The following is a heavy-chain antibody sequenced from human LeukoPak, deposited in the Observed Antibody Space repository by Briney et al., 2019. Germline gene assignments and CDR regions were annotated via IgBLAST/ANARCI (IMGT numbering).Heavy chain of an antibody. CDR1: GFTFSNFW. D-gene: IGHD1-1*01. CDR3: ARGDDFSGDH. J-gene: IGHJ4*02. Sequence: GGSLRLSCAVSGFTFSNFWMSWVRQAPGRGLEWVANIHPEGNEKFHVESVKGRFTISRDNAKNLLFLQMNGLRVEDTAVYYCARGDDFSGDHWGQGTLVTVSS. CDR2: IHPEGNEK. V-gene: IGHV3-7*04.